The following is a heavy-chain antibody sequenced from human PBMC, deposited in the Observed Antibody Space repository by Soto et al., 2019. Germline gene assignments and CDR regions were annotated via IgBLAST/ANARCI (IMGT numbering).Heavy chain of an antibody. D-gene: IGHD3-10*01. CDR1: GFTFSDFP. CDR2: ISYDGNDE. J-gene: IGHJ4*02. Sequence: QVELVESGGGVVQPGASLRLSCVASGFTFSDFPLHWVRRAPGKGLEWVAVISYDGNDESYSDSVKGRFTISRDNSKTTVYLQMNSLRPDDMAVYHCARDMRHDYASGRLDYLGQGTLVTVSS. V-gene: IGHV3-30-3*01. CDR3: ARDMRHDYASGRLDY.